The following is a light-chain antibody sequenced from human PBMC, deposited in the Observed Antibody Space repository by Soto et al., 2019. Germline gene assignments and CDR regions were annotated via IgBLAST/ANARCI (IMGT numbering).Light chain of an antibody. CDR1: QSVSSY. CDR3: QQRSNWPLIT. CDR2: DAS. J-gene: IGKJ5*01. V-gene: IGKV3-11*01. Sequence: EIVLTQSPATPSLSPGERASLSCRASQSVSSYLAWYQQKPGQAPRLLIYDASNRATGIPARSSGSGSGTDFTLTISSLEPEDFAVYYCQQRSNWPLITFGQGTRLEIK.